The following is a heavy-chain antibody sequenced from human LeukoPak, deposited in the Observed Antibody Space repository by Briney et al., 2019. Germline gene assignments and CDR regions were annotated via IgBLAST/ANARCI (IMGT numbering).Heavy chain of an antibody. J-gene: IGHJ2*01. D-gene: IGHD5-12*01. CDR1: GYTFTGYY. CDR3: ARVVATITGSTAFDL. Sequence: ASVKVSSKASGYTFTGYYMHWVRQAPGQGLEWMGWINPNSGGTNYAQKFQGRVTMTRDTSISTAYMELSRLRSDDTAVYYCARVVATITGSTAFDLWRRGTLVTVSS. V-gene: IGHV1-2*02. CDR2: INPNSGGT.